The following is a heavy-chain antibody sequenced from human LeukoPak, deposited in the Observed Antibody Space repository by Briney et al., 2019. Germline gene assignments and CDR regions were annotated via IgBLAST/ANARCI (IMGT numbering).Heavy chain of an antibody. D-gene: IGHD6-19*01. V-gene: IGHV1-2*02. CDR3: AGAVAGPPLY. J-gene: IGHJ4*02. Sequence: ASVKASCKASGHTFTGYYMHWERPPHKHGLEWVGWINPKSGGTNYAQKFKGRVNMTRDTSISTAYMELSRLRSDDTDVYYCAGAVAGPPLYWGQGTLVTVSS. CDR2: INPKSGGT. CDR1: GHTFTGYY.